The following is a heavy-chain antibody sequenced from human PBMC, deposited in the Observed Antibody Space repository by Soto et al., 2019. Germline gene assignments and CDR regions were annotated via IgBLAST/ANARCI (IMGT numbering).Heavy chain of an antibody. CDR2: MSFDGSIK. Sequence: LRLSCAASGFIFSSYGMNWVRQAPGKGLEWVAVMSFDGSIKYYAGSVKGRFTISRDNSKNTLYLQMNSLRAEDTAVYYCATIAVPPAFDIWGQGTMVTVSS. J-gene: IGHJ3*02. CDR1: GFIFSSYG. V-gene: IGHV3-30*03. D-gene: IGHD6-19*01. CDR3: ATIAVPPAFDI.